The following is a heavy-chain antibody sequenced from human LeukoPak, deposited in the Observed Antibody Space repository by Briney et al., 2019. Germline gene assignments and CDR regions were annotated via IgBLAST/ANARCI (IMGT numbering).Heavy chain of an antibody. CDR3: SSRSSGWSYYYYGRDV. CDR2: IIPILGIA. CDR1: GGTFSSYA. D-gene: IGHD6-19*01. V-gene: IGHV1-69*04. J-gene: IGHJ6*02. Sequence: SPVKVSCKASGGTFSSYAISWVRQAPGQGLEWMGRIIPILGIANYAQKFQGRVTITADKSTSTADMELSSLRSEDTAVYYCSSRSSGWSYYYYGRDVWGQGTTVTVS.